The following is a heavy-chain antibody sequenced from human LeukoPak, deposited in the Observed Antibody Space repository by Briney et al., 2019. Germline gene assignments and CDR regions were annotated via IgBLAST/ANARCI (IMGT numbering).Heavy chain of an antibody. CDR2: INSGGSGT. CDR3: AKSSYYDASGYYREYYFDS. CDR1: GFNFASNW. J-gene: IGHJ4*02. Sequence: GGSLRLSCAASGFNFASNWMHWVRQTPGKGLMWVSRINSGGSGTSYADSVEGRFTISRDKTKNTLYLQMNSLRAEDTAVYYCAKSSYYDASGYYREYYFDSWGQGTLVTVSS. D-gene: IGHD3-22*01. V-gene: IGHV3-74*01.